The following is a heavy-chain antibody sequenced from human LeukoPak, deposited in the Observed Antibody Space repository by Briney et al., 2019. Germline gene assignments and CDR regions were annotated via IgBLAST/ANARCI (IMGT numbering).Heavy chain of an antibody. D-gene: IGHD3-3*01. J-gene: IGHJ4*02. CDR3: ARKMEFWSGYSSSRRYFDY. CDR2: INHSGST. Sequence: SETLSLTCAVYGGSFSGYYWSWIRQPPGKGLEWIGEINHSGSTNYNPSLKSRVTISVDTSKNQFSLKLSSVTAADTAVYYCARKMEFWSGYSSSRRYFDYWGQGTLVTVSS. V-gene: IGHV4-34*01. CDR1: GGSFSGYY.